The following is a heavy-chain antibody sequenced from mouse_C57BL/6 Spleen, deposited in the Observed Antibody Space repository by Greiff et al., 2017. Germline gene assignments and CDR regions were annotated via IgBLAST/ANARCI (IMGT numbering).Heavy chain of an antibody. V-gene: IGHV1-18*01. CDR3: ARSATVPMDY. D-gene: IGHD1-1*01. Sequence: EVQLQQSGPELVKPGASVKIPCTASGYTFTDYNMDWVKQSHGKSLEWIGDINPNNGGTIYNQKFKGKATLTVDKSSSTAYMELRSLTSEDTAVYYCARSATVPMDYWGQGASVTVAS. J-gene: IGHJ4*01. CDR2: INPNNGGT. CDR1: GYTFTDYN.